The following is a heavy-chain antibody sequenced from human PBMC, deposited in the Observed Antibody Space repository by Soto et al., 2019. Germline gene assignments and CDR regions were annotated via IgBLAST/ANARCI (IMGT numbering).Heavy chain of an antibody. CDR2: IDPSDSYT. CDR1: GYSFTSYW. J-gene: IGHJ6*02. D-gene: IGHD3-10*01. V-gene: IGHV5-10-1*01. Sequence: GESLKISCKGSGYSFTSYWISWVRQMTGKGLEWMGRIDPSDSYTNYSPSFQGHVTISADKSISTAYLQWSSLKASDTAMYYCARLSVVRGYYYYYGMDVWGQGTTVTVSS. CDR3: ARLSVVRGYYYYYGMDV.